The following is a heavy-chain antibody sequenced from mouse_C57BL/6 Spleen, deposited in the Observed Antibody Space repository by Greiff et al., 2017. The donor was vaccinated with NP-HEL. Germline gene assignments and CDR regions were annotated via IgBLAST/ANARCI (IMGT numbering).Heavy chain of an antibody. D-gene: IGHD1-1*01. CDR1: GFSFNTYA. Sequence: EVHLVESGGGLVQPKGSLKLSCAASGFSFNTYAMNWVRQAPGKGLEWVARIRSKSNNYATYYADSVKDRFTISRDDSESMLYLQMNNLKTEDTAMYYCVRHPPDYYGSGAPWYFDVWGTGTTVTVSS. J-gene: IGHJ1*03. V-gene: IGHV10-1*01. CDR2: IRSKSNNYAT. CDR3: VRHPPDYYGSGAPWYFDV.